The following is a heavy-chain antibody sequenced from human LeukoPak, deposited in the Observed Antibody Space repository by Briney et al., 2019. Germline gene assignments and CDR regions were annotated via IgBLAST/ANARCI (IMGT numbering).Heavy chain of an antibody. Sequence: SETLSLTCTVSGGSISSYYWSWIRQPSGKGLEWIGYIYYSGSTNYNPSLKSRVTISVDTSKNQFSLKLSSVTAADTAVYYCARDKYYYDSSGRNFDYWGQGTLVTVSS. CDR1: GGSISSYY. CDR2: IYYSGST. CDR3: ARDKYYYDSSGRNFDY. V-gene: IGHV4-59*12. D-gene: IGHD3-22*01. J-gene: IGHJ4*02.